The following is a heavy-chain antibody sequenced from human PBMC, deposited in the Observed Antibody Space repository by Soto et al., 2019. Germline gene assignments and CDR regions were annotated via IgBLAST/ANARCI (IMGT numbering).Heavy chain of an antibody. CDR1: GFTFSSYW. V-gene: IGHV3-74*01. D-gene: IGHD2-15*01. Sequence: GGSLRLSCAASGFTFSSYWMHWVRQAPGKGLVWVSRINSDGSSTSYADSVKGRFTISRDNAKNTLYLQMNSLRAEDTAVYYCARGGVVVAATLHYWGQGTLVTVSS. CDR3: ARGGVVVAATLHY. J-gene: IGHJ4*02. CDR2: INSDGSST.